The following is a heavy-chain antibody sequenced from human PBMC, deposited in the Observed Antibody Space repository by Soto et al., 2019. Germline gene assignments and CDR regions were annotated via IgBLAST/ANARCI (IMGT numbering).Heavy chain of an antibody. J-gene: IGHJ4*02. CDR1: GFSLSTSGMG. D-gene: IGHD1-26*01. V-gene: IGHV2-5*02. CDR2: IYWDDDK. CDR3: AHTTSWGALNYFDY. Sequence: ESGPTLVKPTQTLTLTCTFSGFSLSTSGMGVGWIRQPPGKALEWLALIYWDDDKRYSPSLKSRLTITKDTSKNQVVVTMTNMDPVDTATYYCAHTTSWGALNYFDYWGQGTLVTVSS.